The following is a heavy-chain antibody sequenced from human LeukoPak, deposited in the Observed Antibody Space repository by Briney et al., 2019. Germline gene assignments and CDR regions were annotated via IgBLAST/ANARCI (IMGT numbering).Heavy chain of an antibody. D-gene: IGHD6-13*01. CDR2: ISSSRRYI. V-gene: IGHV3-21*01. CDR3: SRDIAAPSGYYYGMDV. CDR1: GFTLRSYS. Sequence: PGGSLRLSCAASGFTLRSYSMKGVRQAPGRGGEWVSWISSSRRYIHYADSVKGRCTISRDNAKNSLYLQMKRLRGEGTGVYYCSRDIAAPSGYYYGMDVWGQGTTVTVSS. J-gene: IGHJ6*02.